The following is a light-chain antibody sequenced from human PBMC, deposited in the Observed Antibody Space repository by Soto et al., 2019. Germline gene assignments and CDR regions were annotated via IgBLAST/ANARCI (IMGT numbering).Light chain of an antibody. J-gene: IGKJ1*01. CDR2: GAS. CDR1: HSVDTSN. V-gene: IGKV3-20*01. Sequence: EIVLTQSPGTLSLSPGQRATLSCRASHSVDTSNVAWYQQRPGQAPRVLIYGASNRAAGIPDRFSGSGSGTDFTLTISRLEPEDFAVYYCQQYGRSPGWTFGQGTKVDIK. CDR3: QQYGRSPGWT.